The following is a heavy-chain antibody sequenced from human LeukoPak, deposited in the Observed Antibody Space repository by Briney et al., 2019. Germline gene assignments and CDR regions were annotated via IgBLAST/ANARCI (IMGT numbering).Heavy chain of an antibody. J-gene: IGHJ4*02. V-gene: IGHV3-74*01. D-gene: IGHD1-26*01. CDR1: GFTFSSYA. CDR2: ISNDGNSK. Sequence: GGSLRLSCAASGFTFSSYAMHWVRQAPGKGLVWVSRISNDGNSKTYEDSVKGRFTISRDNAKNTLYLQMNSLRAEDTAVYYCTREVSGSSYFDYWGQGTLVTVSS. CDR3: TREVSGSSYFDY.